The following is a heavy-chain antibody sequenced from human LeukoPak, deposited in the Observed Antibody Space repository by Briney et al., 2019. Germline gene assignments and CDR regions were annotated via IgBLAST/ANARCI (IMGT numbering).Heavy chain of an antibody. CDR1: GSTFSDYY. Sequence: GGSLRLSCAASGSTFSDYYISWIRQAPGKGLEWVSYISSSSDTIYYADSVRGRFTISRDNAKNSLFLQMNGLRAEDTAVYYCARFYDYVWGTYRAGDYYYAMDVWGQGTTVTVSS. V-gene: IGHV3-11*01. CDR2: ISSSSDTI. D-gene: IGHD3-16*02. CDR3: ARFYDYVWGTYRAGDYYYAMDV. J-gene: IGHJ6*02.